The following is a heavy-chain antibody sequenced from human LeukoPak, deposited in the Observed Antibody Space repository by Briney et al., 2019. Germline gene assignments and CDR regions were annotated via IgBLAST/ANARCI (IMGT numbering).Heavy chain of an antibody. J-gene: IGHJ4*02. CDR1: GYTFTGYY. V-gene: IGHV1-2*02. CDR2: INPNSGGT. CDR3: ARITGDYYDSSGYDY. Sequence: ASVKVSCKASGYTFTGYYMHWVRQAPGQGLEWMGWINPNSGGTNYAQKFQGRVTMTRDTSISTAYMELSRLRSDDTAVCYCARITGDYYDSSGYDYWGQGTLVTVSS. D-gene: IGHD3-22*01.